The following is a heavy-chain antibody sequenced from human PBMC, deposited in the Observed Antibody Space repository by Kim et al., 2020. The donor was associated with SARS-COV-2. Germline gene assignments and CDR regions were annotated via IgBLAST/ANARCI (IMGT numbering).Heavy chain of an antibody. CDR1: GGSISSYY. J-gene: IGHJ4*02. V-gene: IGHV4-59*01. CDR3: ASGVGLAAAGTDPDY. CDR2: IYYSGST. D-gene: IGHD6-13*01. Sequence: SETLSLTCTVSGGSISSYYWSWIRQPPGKGLEWIGYIYYSGSTNYNPSLKSRVTTSVDTSKNQFSLKLSSVTAADTAVYYCASGVGLAAAGTDPDYWGQGTLVTVSS.